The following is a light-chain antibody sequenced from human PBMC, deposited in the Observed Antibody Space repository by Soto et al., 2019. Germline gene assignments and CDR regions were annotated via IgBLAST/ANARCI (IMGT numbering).Light chain of an antibody. CDR2: GNS. CDR1: SSNIGAGYD. Sequence: QSALTQPPSVSGAPGQRVTISCTGNSSNIGAGYDVHWYQQLPGTAPKLLIYGNSNRPSGVPDRFSGSKSGTSASLAITGLQAEDEADYYCQSYDSSLSGNVFGTGTKVTVL. CDR3: QSYDSSLSGNV. V-gene: IGLV1-40*01. J-gene: IGLJ1*01.